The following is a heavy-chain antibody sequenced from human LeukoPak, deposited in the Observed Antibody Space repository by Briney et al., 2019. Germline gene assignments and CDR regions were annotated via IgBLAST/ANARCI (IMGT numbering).Heavy chain of an antibody. V-gene: IGHV1-46*01. CDR3: ARHLNWNGLNDAFDI. CDR1: GYTFTSYY. D-gene: IGHD1-1*01. Sequence: ASVKVSCKASGYTFTSYYMHWVRQAPGQGLEWMGIINPSGGSTSYAQKFQGRVTMTRDTSTSTVYMELSSLRSEDTAVYYCARHLNWNGLNDAFDIWGQGTMVTVSS. J-gene: IGHJ3*02. CDR2: INPSGGST.